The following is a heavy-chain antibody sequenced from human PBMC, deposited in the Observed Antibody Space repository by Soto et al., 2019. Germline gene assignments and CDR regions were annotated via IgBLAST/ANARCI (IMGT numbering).Heavy chain of an antibody. CDR3: ARDNRHSSGWYVAFDI. CDR2: IIPIFGTA. CDR1: GGTFSSYA. J-gene: IGHJ3*02. Sequence: QVQLMQSRAEVKKPGSSVKVSCKASGGTFSSYAISWVRQAPGQGLEWMGGIIPIFGTANYAQKFQGRVTITADESTSTAYTELSSLRSEDTAVYYCARDNRHSSGWYVAFDIWGQGTMVTVSS. D-gene: IGHD6-19*01. V-gene: IGHV1-69*01.